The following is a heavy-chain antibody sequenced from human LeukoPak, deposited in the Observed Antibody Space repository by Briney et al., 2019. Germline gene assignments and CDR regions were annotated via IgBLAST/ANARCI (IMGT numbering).Heavy chain of an antibody. Sequence: GESLKISCKGSRYSFTSYWISWVRQMPGKGLEWMGRIDPSDSYTNYSPSFQGHVTISADKSISTAYLQWSSLKASDTAMYYCARHVSQGYCSSTSCYPGTWFDPWGQGTLVTVSS. V-gene: IGHV5-10-1*01. J-gene: IGHJ5*02. CDR1: RYSFTSYW. CDR2: IDPSDSYT. CDR3: ARHVSQGYCSSTSCYPGTWFDP. D-gene: IGHD2-2*01.